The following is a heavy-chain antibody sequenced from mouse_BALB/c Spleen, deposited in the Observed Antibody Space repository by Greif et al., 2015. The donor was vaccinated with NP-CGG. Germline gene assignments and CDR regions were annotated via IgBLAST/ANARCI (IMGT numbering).Heavy chain of an antibody. Sequence: QVQLQQSGAELVRPGASVKLSCKASGYTFTSYWINWVKQRPGQGLEWIGKIYPSDSYTNYNQKFEDKATLTVDKSSSTAYMQLSSPTSEDSAVYYCTRKYGNYVPFDYWGQGTTLTVSS. CDR1: GYTFTSYW. V-gene: IGHV1-69*02. CDR3: TRKYGNYVPFDY. D-gene: IGHD2-10*02. CDR2: IYPSDSYT. J-gene: IGHJ2*01.